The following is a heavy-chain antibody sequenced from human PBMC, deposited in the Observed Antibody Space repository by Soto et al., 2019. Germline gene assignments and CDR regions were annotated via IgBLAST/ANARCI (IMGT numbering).Heavy chain of an antibody. CDR3: SRGILV. Sequence: QVQLQESGPGLVKPSQTLSLTCTVSGGSMNSGGYCWSWIRQHPGEGLEWIGCISYGGTTSYNPSLKSGVIISVDPSKNQFSLKLTSGTAADPAVYYCSRGILVWGQGTLITVSS. D-gene: IGHD2-15*01. CDR1: GGSMNSGGYC. J-gene: IGHJ4*02. V-gene: IGHV4-31*03. CDR2: ISYGGTT.